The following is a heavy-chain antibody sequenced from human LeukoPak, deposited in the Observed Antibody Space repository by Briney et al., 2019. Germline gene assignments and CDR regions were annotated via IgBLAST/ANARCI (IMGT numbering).Heavy chain of an antibody. Sequence: PSETLSLTCTVSGGSISSGDYYWSWIRQPPGKGLEWIGYIYYSGSTYYNPSLKSRVTISVGTSKNQFSLKLSSVTAADTAVYYCARAVDSSGWPYPDYWGQGTLVTVSS. V-gene: IGHV4-30-4*01. J-gene: IGHJ4*02. CDR1: GGSISSGDYY. CDR2: IYYSGST. CDR3: ARAVDSSGWPYPDY. D-gene: IGHD6-19*01.